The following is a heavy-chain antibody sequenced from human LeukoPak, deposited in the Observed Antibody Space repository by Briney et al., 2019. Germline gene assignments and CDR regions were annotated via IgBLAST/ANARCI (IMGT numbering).Heavy chain of an antibody. J-gene: IGHJ4*02. V-gene: IGHV3-7*01. D-gene: IGHD1-26*01. CDR2: MNQDGSEK. CDR3: ARDQVGPED. CDR1: GFTFSGFW. Sequence: GGSLRLSCAASGFTFSGFWMSWVCQAPGKGLEWVANMNQDGSEKYYVDSVKGRFTISRDNAKSSLYLQMNSLTAEDTAVYYCARDQVGPEDWGQGTLVTVSS.